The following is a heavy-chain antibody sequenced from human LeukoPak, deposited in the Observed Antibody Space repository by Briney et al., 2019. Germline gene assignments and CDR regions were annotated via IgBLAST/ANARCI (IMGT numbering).Heavy chain of an antibody. CDR3: ARVAKERVGGVYYFDY. CDR1: GFTFSDYD. CDR2: IGTAGDT. V-gene: IGHV3-13*01. J-gene: IGHJ4*02. D-gene: IGHD1-1*01. Sequence: PGVSLSLSYAACGFTFSDYDMHWVRQATGKALEWVSAIGTAGDTYYTGSVKGRFTISRENAKNSLYLQMNSLRAGDTAVYYCARVAKERVGGVYYFDYWGQGTLVTVSS.